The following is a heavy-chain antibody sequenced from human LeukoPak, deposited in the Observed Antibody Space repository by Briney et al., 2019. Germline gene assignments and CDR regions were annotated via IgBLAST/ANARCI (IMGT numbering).Heavy chain of an antibody. V-gene: IGHV3-23*01. D-gene: IGHD5-18*01. Sequence: PGGSLRLSCAASGFTFSECYMSWIRQAPGKGLEWVSAISGSGGSTYYADSVKGRFTISRDNSKNTLYLQMNSLRAEDTAVYYCAKDLNGYSRNDYWGQGTLVTVSS. CDR1: GFTFSECY. J-gene: IGHJ4*02. CDR2: ISGSGGST. CDR3: AKDLNGYSRNDY.